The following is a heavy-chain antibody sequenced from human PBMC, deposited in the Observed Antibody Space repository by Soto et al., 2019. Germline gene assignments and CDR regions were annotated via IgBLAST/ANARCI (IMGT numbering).Heavy chain of an antibody. CDR1: GFTFSTYA. V-gene: IGHV3-23*01. CDR2: ISSSGGST. Sequence: PGGSLRLSCAASGFTFSTYAMSWVRQAPGKGLQWVSSISSSGGSTFYADSVKGRFNISRDNSKNTLYLQMNSLSAEDTAVYYCAKRPPQRDSWGQGNLVTVSS. J-gene: IGHJ4*02. CDR3: AKRPPQRDS.